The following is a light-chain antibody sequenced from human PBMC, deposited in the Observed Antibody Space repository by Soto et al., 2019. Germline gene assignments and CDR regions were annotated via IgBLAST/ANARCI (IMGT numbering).Light chain of an antibody. Sequence: QSALTQPASVSGSPGQSIIISCTGTSSDVGGYNYVSWYQQHPGKAPKLMIYEVSNRPSGVSNRFSGSKSGNTASLTISGLQAEDEADYYCSSYTGSRTLVFGGGTKLTVL. CDR3: SSYTGSRTLV. CDR2: EVS. J-gene: IGLJ3*02. CDR1: SSDVGGYNY. V-gene: IGLV2-14*01.